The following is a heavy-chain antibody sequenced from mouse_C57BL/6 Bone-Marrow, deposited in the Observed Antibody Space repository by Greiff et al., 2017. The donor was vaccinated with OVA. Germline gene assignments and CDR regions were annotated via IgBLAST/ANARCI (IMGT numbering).Heavy chain of an antibody. Sequence: EVKVVESGGGLVQPGGSMKLSCAASGFTFSDAWMDWVRQSPEKGLEWVAEIRNKANNHATYYAESVKGRFTISRDDSKSSVYLQMNSLRAEDTGIYYCTSPIYYGYDEEFLYFDYWGQGTTLTVSS. D-gene: IGHD2-2*01. CDR3: TSPIYYGYDEEFLYFDY. CDR2: IRNKANNHAT. V-gene: IGHV6-6*01. J-gene: IGHJ2*01. CDR1: GFTFSDAW.